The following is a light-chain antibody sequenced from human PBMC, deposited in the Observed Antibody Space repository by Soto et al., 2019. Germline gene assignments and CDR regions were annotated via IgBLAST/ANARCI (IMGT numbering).Light chain of an antibody. CDR2: GAS. Sequence: EIVMTQSPATLSVSPGERATLSCRASQSVSSNLAWYQQKPGQDPRLLIYGASTRATGIPARFSGSGSGKEFTLTISSLQPEDCATYYCLQHNSYPRTCGQGTKVDIK. CDR1: QSVSSN. V-gene: IGKV3-15*01. J-gene: IGKJ1*01. CDR3: LQHNSYPRT.